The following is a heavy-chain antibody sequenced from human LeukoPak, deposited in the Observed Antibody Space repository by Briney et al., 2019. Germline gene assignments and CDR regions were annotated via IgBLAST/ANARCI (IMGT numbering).Heavy chain of an antibody. CDR2: IRYDGNNK. CDR3: ANIVVVAARFDY. Sequence: GGSLRLSCAASGFTFSSYGMHWVRRAPGKGLEWVAFIRYDGNNKYYADSVKGRFTISRDNSKNTLYLQMNSLRAEDTAIYYCANIVVVAARFDYWGQGTLVSVSS. CDR1: GFTFSSYG. V-gene: IGHV3-30*02. J-gene: IGHJ4*02. D-gene: IGHD2-15*01.